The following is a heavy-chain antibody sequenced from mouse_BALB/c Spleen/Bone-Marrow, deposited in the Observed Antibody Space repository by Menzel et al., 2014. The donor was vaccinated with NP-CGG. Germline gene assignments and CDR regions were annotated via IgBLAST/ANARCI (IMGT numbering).Heavy chain of an antibody. J-gene: IGHJ2*01. CDR1: GYTFTSYW. D-gene: IGHD1-1*01. V-gene: IGHV1-7*01. CDR3: ASTTVVDY. Sequence: VHLQQSGAELAKPGASVKMSCKASGYTFTSYWMRWVKQRPGQGLEWIGYINPSTGYTEYNQKFKDKATLTANKSSSTAYMQLSSLTSEDSAVYYCASTTVVDYWGQGTTLTVSS. CDR2: INPSTGYT.